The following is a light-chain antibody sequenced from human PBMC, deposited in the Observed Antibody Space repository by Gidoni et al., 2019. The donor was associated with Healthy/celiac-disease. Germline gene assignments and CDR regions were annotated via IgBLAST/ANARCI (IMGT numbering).Light chain of an antibody. V-gene: IGKV1-5*03. Sequence: DIQMSQSPSTLSASVGDRVTTTCRASQSISSWLAWYQQKPGKAPKLLIYKASSLESGVPSRFSGRGSGTEFTLTISSLQPDDFATYYCQQYNSYWTFXQXTKVEIK. CDR2: KAS. CDR1: QSISSW. J-gene: IGKJ1*01. CDR3: QQYNSYWT.